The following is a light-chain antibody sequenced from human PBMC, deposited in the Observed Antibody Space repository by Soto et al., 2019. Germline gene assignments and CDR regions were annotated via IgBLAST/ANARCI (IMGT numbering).Light chain of an antibody. CDR2: RNN. J-gene: IGLJ2*01. CDR1: NSNIGSNT. V-gene: IGLV1-44*01. Sequence: QSVLTQPPSASGTPGQRVTISCSGSNSNIGSNTVNWYQQLPGTAPKLLIYRNNQRPSGVPDRFSGSKSGTSASLAISGLQSEDEADYYCAAWDDSLNAKVVFGGGTKLTVL. CDR3: AAWDDSLNAKVV.